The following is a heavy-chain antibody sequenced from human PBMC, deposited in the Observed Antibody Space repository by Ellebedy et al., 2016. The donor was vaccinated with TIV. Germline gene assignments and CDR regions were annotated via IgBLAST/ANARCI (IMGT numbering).Heavy chain of an antibody. Sequence: ASVKVSCKASGYTFTRNAMHWVRQAPGQRPEWVGWINAGTGHTKYSQKFQGRVTITRDTSASTAYMQLSRLTSEDTAVYYCARAIVVAPVANWFDPWGQGTPVTVSS. CDR3: ARAIVVAPVANWFDP. V-gene: IGHV1-3*01. D-gene: IGHD2-2*01. J-gene: IGHJ5*02. CDR1: GYTFTRNA. CDR2: INAGTGHT.